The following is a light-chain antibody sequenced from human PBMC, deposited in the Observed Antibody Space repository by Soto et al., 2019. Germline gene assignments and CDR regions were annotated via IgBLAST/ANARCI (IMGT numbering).Light chain of an antibody. Sequence: EIVMTQSPATLSVSPGERATLSCRASQSVSSNLAWYQQKPGQAPRLLIYGASTMATGIPARFSGSGSGTHFTLTISTLQSEDFSVYYCQQYNNWPPYTFGQGTKLEIK. CDR2: GAS. CDR3: QQYNNWPPYT. V-gene: IGKV3-15*01. CDR1: QSVSSN. J-gene: IGKJ2*01.